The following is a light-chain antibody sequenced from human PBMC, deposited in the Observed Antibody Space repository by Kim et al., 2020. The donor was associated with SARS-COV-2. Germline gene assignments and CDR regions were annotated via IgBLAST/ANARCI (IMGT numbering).Light chain of an antibody. CDR3: QVWDSTNDQAV. J-gene: IGLJ3*02. Sequence: APGQTASITCGGSNMGSKSVHWYQQKPGQAPVLAMYYDKDRPSGIPERFSGSNSGNTATLTITRVEAGDEADYYCQVWDSTNDQAVFGGGTQLTVL. CDR2: YDK. V-gene: IGLV3-21*04. CDR1: NMGSKS.